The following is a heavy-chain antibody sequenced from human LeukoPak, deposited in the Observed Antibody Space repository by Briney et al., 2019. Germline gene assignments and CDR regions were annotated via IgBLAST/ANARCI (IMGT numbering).Heavy chain of an antibody. J-gene: IGHJ4*02. V-gene: IGHV4-39*01. CDR2: IYYSGST. CDR3: ARLVVVPAAIYY. Sequence: SETLSLTCTVSGGSISSSSYYWGWIRQPPGKGLEWIGSIYYSGSTYYSPSLKSRVTISVDTSKNQFSLKLSSVTAADTAVYYCARLVVVPAAIYYWGQGTLVTVSS. CDR1: GGSISSSSYY. D-gene: IGHD2-2*01.